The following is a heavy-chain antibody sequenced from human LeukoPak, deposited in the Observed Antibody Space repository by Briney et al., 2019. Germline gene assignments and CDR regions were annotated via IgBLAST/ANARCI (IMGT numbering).Heavy chain of an antibody. CDR3: ASTYYYDSSGRNWFDP. J-gene: IGHJ5*02. CDR2: INPNGGGT. Sequence: ASVKVSCKASGYTFTGYYMHWVRQAPEQGLEWMGRINPNGGGTNYAQKFQGRVTMTRDTSISTAYMELSRLRSDDTAVYYCASTYYYDSSGRNWFDPWGQGTLVTVSS. CDR1: GYTFTGYY. D-gene: IGHD3-22*01. V-gene: IGHV1-2*06.